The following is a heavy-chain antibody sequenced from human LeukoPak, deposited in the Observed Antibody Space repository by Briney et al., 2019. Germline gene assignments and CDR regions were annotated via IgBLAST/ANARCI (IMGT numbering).Heavy chain of an antibody. D-gene: IGHD1-26*01. CDR1: GYTFTRYY. J-gene: IGHJ4*02. Sequence: ASVKVSCKASGYTFTRYYMHWVRQAPGQGLEWMGIINPSADSTTYAQKFQARVTFTRDTSTSTVYMELSSLRSEDTAVYYCAREWVGAVRYWDYWGQGTLVAVSS. CDR3: AREWVGAVRYWDY. CDR2: INPSADST. V-gene: IGHV1-46*01.